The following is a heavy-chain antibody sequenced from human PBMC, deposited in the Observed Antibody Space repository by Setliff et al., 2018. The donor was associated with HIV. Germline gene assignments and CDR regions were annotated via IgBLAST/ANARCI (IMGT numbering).Heavy chain of an antibody. CDR3: ARGIRDSCEGSPYYSYCYMDV. D-gene: IGHD3-9*01. J-gene: IGHJ6*03. V-gene: IGHV4-31*03. CDR2: VFYTGAT. Sequence: SETLSLTCTVSGGSINSGCHSWTWVRHVQGKGLEWIGFVFYTGATYSSPSLKSRITMSVDTSRNQFSLKVNSVTAADTAVYYCARGIRDSCEGSPYYSYCYMDVWGTGTTVTVSS. CDR1: GGSINSGCHS.